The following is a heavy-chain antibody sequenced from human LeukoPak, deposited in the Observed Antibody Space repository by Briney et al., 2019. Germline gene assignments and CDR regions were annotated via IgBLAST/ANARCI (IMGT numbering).Heavy chain of an antibody. J-gene: IGHJ6*02. CDR3: ARGRRRYSYGHTYYYYGMDV. V-gene: IGHV3-66*01. D-gene: IGHD5-18*01. CDR1: GFTLSSNY. CDR2: IYSGGST. Sequence: GSLRLSFAASGFTLSSNYMSWVRPAPGKGLEWVSVIYSGGSTYYADSVKGRFTISRDNSKNTLYLQMNSLRAEDTAVYYCARGRRRYSYGHTYYYYGMDVWGQGTTVTVSS.